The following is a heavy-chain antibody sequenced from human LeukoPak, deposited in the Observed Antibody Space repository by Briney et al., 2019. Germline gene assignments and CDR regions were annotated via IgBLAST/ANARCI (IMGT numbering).Heavy chain of an antibody. Sequence: SETLSLTCTVSGGSISSSRYYWGWIRQPPGKGLEWIGGIYYSGSTYYNPSLKSRVTISVDTSKNQFSLKLMSVTAADTAVYYCARDPAYGWDYYYYYYMDVWGKGTTVTVSS. V-gene: IGHV4-39*07. CDR1: GGSISSSRYY. J-gene: IGHJ6*03. D-gene: IGHD6-19*01. CDR3: ARDPAYGWDYYYYYYMDV. CDR2: IYYSGST.